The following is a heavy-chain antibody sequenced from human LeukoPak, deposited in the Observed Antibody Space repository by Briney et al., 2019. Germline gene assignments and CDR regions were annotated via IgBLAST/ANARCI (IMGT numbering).Heavy chain of an antibody. CDR3: ATGGRRYYAD. D-gene: IGHD2/OR15-2a*01. CDR2: MKEDGNEK. J-gene: IGHJ4*02. CDR1: GFTFSSYG. Sequence: QPGRSLRLSCAASGFTFSSYGIHWVRQAPGKGLEWVANMKEDGNEKHYVDSVKGRFTISRDNAKNPLYLQMNSLRAEDTAVYYCATGGRRYYADWGQGTLVTVSS. V-gene: IGHV3-7*01.